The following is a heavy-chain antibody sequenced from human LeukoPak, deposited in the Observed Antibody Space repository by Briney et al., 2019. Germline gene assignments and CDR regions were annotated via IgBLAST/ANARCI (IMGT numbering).Heavy chain of an antibody. D-gene: IGHD6-13*01. CDR1: GFTFSSYS. J-gene: IGHJ4*02. CDR2: ISSSSSTI. CDR3: ARQNRGDSSSWPQEFDY. V-gene: IGHV3-48*01. Sequence: GGSLRLSCAASGFTFSSYSMNWVRQAPGKGLEWVSCISSSSSTIYYADSVKGRFTISRDNAKNSLYLQMNSLRAEDTAVYYCARQNRGDSSSWPQEFDYWGQGTLVTVSS.